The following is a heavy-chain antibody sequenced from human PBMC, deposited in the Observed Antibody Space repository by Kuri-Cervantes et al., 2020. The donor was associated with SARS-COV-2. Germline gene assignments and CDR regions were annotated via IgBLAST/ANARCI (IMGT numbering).Heavy chain of an antibody. D-gene: IGHD3-22*01. V-gene: IGHV3-48*01. CDR1: GFTFSSYS. CDR3: AKDQDYYDSSDQFDY. J-gene: IGHJ4*02. Sequence: GGSLRLSCAASGFTFSSYSMNWVRQAPGKGLEWVSYISSSSSTIYYADSVKGRFTISRDNSKNTLYLQMNSLRAEDTAVYYCAKDQDYYDSSDQFDYWGQGTLVTVSS. CDR2: ISSSSSTI.